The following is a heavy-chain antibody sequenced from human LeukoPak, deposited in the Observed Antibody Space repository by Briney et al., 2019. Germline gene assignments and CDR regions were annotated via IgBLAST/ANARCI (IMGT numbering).Heavy chain of an antibody. CDR2: ISAYNGNT. V-gene: IGHV1-18*01. D-gene: IGHD6-13*01. Sequence: ASVKVSCKASGYTFTSYGISWVRQAPGQGLEWMGWISAYNGNTNYAQKPQGRVTMTTDTSTSTAYMELRSLRSDDTAVYYCARDGGQQLVPYSPDYWGQGTLVTVSS. J-gene: IGHJ4*02. CDR1: GYTFTSYG. CDR3: ARDGGQQLVPYSPDY.